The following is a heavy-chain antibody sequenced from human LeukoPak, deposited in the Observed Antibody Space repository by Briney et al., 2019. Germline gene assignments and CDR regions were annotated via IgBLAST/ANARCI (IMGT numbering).Heavy chain of an antibody. CDR2: ISADGGST. CDR3: AKESGKFDY. Sequence: GGSLRLSCVVSGFIFDDYGMSWVRQAPGKGLDWVSLISADGGSTFSADSVKGRFSISRDNSKNSLYLQMNSLRSEDTAMYYCAKESGKFDYWGQGTLVAVSS. J-gene: IGHJ4*02. CDR1: GFIFDDYG. V-gene: IGHV3-43*02.